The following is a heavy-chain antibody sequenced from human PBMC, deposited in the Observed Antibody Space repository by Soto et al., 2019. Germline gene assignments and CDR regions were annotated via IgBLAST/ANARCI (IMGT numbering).Heavy chain of an antibody. D-gene: IGHD4-4*01. CDR2: IYYSGST. Sequence: PSETLSLTCTVSGGSISSGDYYWSWIRQPPGKGLEWIGYIYYSGSTYYNPSLKSRVTISVDTSKNQFSLKLSSVTAADTAVYYSARFYSNYIFDYWGQGTLVTVSS. V-gene: IGHV4-30-4*01. CDR1: GGSISSGDYY. CDR3: ARFYSNYIFDY. J-gene: IGHJ4*02.